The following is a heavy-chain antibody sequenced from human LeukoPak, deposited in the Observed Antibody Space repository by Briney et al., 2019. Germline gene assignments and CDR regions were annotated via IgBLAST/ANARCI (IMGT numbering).Heavy chain of an antibody. Sequence: GGALRLSCAASGFTFSSYDMTWVRQAPGRGLEWVSSIRPSGNNTYYGDSVKGRFTISRDNSKNTVYLQMNNMRVDDTAVYFCARVAGWHWFDPWGQGTLVTVSS. CDR1: GFTFSSYD. V-gene: IGHV3-23*01. CDR2: IRPSGNNT. CDR3: ARVAGWHWFDP. D-gene: IGHD6-19*01. J-gene: IGHJ5*02.